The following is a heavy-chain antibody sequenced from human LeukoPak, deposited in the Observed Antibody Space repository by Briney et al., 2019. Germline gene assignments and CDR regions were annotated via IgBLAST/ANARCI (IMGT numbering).Heavy chain of an antibody. CDR1: GFTFSSYG. CDR3: AKVSWLGTLPSYHFDS. V-gene: IGHV3-33*06. D-gene: IGHD6-19*01. J-gene: IGHJ4*02. CDR2: IWYDGSNK. Sequence: GGSLRLSCAASGFTFSSYGMHWVRQAPGKGLERVAVIWYDGSNKYYADSVKGRFTISRDNSKNTADLQMNSLRAEDTAVYYCAKVSWLGTLPSYHFDSWGQGTQVTVSS.